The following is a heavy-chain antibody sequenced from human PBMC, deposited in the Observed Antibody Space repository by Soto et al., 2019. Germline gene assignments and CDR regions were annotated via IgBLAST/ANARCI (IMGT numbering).Heavy chain of an antibody. V-gene: IGHV1-46*01. CDR1: GYTFTSYN. D-gene: IGHD3-10*01. CDR2: INPLGFST. Sequence: QVQLVQSGAEVKKPGASVKVSCKASGYTFTSYNMHWVRQAPGQGLEWVGMINPLGFSTTYAQKFRGRVIMTRYTSPSTVYMELITLRSDDTAVYYCARAAGRFGELYWFDPWGQGTLVSVS. J-gene: IGHJ5*02. CDR3: ARAAGRFGELYWFDP.